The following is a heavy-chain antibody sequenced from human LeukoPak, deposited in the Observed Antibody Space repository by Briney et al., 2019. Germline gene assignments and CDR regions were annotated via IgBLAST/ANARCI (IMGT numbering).Heavy chain of an antibody. D-gene: IGHD1-26*01. CDR1: GFTFSRYA. V-gene: IGHV3-23*01. CDR3: AKDYPITIRGVGATPLDY. J-gene: IGHJ4*02. CDR2: ISNTGVST. Sequence: GGSLRLSCAASGFTFSRYAMSWVRQAPGEGLEWVSGISNTGVSTYYADSVKGRFTISRDNSKNTLHLQMNSLRAEDTAVYYCAKDYPITIRGVGATPLDYWGQGTLVTVSS.